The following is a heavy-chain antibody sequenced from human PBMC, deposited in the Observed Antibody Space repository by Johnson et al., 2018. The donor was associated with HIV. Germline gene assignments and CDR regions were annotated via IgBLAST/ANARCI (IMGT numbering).Heavy chain of an antibody. D-gene: IGHD5-18*01. V-gene: IGHV3-20*04. CDR3: ARDRGRLISYGLDAFDI. J-gene: IGHJ3*02. CDR2: INWNGGST. CDR1: GFTFDDYG. Sequence: VQLVESGGGVVRPGGSLRLSCAASGFTFDDYGMSWVRQAPGKGLEWVSGINWNGGSTGYADSVKGRFTISRDNAKNSLYLRMNSLRAEDTAWDYCARDRGRLISYGLDAFDIWGQGTMVTVSS.